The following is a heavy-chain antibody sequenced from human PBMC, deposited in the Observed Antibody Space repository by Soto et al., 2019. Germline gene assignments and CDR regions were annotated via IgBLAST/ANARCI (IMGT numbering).Heavy chain of an antibody. D-gene: IGHD1-26*01. Sequence: ASVKVSCKSSGYTFTVYYMHWVRQAPGQGLEWMGWINPKSGGTMYPQKFQGRVTMTWDTSISTAYMALTRLRSDDTAVYYCARDLAKGGGSAGFDYWGQGTLVTVSS. V-gene: IGHV1-2*02. CDR1: GYTFTVYY. CDR2: INPKSGGT. J-gene: IGHJ4*02. CDR3: ARDLAKGGGSAGFDY.